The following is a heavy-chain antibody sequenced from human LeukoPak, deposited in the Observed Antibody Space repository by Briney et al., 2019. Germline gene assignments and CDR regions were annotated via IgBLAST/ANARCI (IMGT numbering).Heavy chain of an antibody. Sequence: ASVKVSCKASGYTFTSYGINWVRQAPGQGLEWMGRISAYNGNTNYAQKLQGRVTMTTDTSTSTAYMELRSLRSDDAAVYYCARGSYYYGSVLDPSDYWGQGTLVTVSS. CDR3: ARGSYYYGSVLDPSDY. V-gene: IGHV1-18*01. J-gene: IGHJ4*02. D-gene: IGHD3-10*01. CDR1: GYTFTSYG. CDR2: ISAYNGNT.